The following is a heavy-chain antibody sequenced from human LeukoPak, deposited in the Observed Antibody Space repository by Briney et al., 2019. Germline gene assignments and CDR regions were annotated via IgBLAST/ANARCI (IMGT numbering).Heavy chain of an antibody. CDR1: GFTFSSYA. CDR3: AKADIGYCSGGSCQY. D-gene: IGHD2-15*01. Sequence: GGSLRLSRAASGFTFSSYAMSWVRQAPGKGLEWVSAISGSGGSTYYADSVKGRFTVSRDNSKNTLYQQMNSLRAEDTAVYYCAKADIGYCSGGSCQYWGQGTLVTVSS. J-gene: IGHJ4*02. CDR2: ISGSGGST. V-gene: IGHV3-23*01.